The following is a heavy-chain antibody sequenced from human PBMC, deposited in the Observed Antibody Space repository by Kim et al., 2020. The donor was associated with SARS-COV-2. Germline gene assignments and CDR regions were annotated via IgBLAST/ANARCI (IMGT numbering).Heavy chain of an antibody. V-gene: IGHV5-51*01. Sequence: PSFQGQVTISADKSISTAYLQWSSLKASDTAMYYCARHPLRYFDWLFFDYWGQGTLVTVSS. D-gene: IGHD3-9*01. J-gene: IGHJ4*02. CDR3: ARHPLRYFDWLFFDY.